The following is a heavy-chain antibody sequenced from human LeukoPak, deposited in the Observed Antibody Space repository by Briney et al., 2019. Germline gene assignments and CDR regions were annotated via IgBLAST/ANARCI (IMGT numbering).Heavy chain of an antibody. CDR3: ARGGRYSYASFDY. J-gene: IGHJ4*02. CDR2: INSDGSST. Sequence: GGSLRLPCAASGFTFSSYWMHWVRQAPGKGLVWVSRINSDGSSTSYADSVKGRFTISRDNAKNTLYLQMNSLRAEDTAVYYCARGGRYSYASFDYWGQGTLVTVSS. V-gene: IGHV3-74*01. CDR1: GFTFSSYW. D-gene: IGHD5-18*01.